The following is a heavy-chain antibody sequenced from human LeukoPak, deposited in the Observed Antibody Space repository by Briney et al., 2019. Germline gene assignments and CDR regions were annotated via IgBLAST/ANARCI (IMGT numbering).Heavy chain of an antibody. CDR1: GFTFSSYS. V-gene: IGHV3-21*01. J-gene: IGHJ4*02. Sequence: GVSLRLSCAASGFTFSSYSMNWVRQAPGKGLEWVSSISSSSSYIYYADSVKGRFTIPRDNAKNSLYLQMNSLRAEDTAVYYCARGAVRGSSHLTPPDYWGQGTLVTVSS. D-gene: IGHD3-10*02. CDR2: ISSSSSYI. CDR3: ARGAVRGSSHLTPPDY.